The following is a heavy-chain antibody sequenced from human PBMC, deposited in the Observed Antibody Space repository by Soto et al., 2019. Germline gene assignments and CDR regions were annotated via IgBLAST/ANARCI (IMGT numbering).Heavy chain of an antibody. CDR2: IDETGST. Sequence: QVQLQESGPGLVKPSETLSLTCTVSGDSISSSYWNWIRPAPGKGLEWFGYIDETGSTNYYPSLKSRITLSVDPSNNQYSLKLSSVTAADTAVYYCARGVLEWLLRDSYYYYMDVWGKGTTVTVSS. CDR3: ARGVLEWLLRDSYYYYMDV. J-gene: IGHJ6*03. D-gene: IGHD3-3*01. V-gene: IGHV4-59*01. CDR1: GDSISSSY.